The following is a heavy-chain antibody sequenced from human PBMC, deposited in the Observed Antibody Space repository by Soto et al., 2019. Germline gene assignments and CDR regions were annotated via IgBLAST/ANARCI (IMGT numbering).Heavy chain of an antibody. Sequence: ASGKVSCKASGNTFTSYDINWVRQATGHGLEWMGWINPNSGNIGYAQKFQGRVTMTRDTAIRTANMEVSRLRSDDTAVYYCARGRASGSYYLLDYWGQGTLVTVSS. CDR2: INPNSGNI. V-gene: IGHV1-8*01. CDR3: ARGRASGSYYLLDY. CDR1: GNTFTSYD. D-gene: IGHD3-10*01. J-gene: IGHJ4*02.